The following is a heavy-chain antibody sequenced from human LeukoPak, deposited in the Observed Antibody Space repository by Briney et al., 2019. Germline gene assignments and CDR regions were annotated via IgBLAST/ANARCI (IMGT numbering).Heavy chain of an antibody. D-gene: IGHD3-9*01. J-gene: IGHJ4*02. Sequence: GGYLRLSCAASGFTFSSYGMHWVRQAPGKGLVWVSRINSDMSTTTYADSVKGRFTISTDNAKNTLYLQMNSLRAEDTAVYYCARAGRGLRYFDWLTYDYWGQGTLVTVSS. CDR1: GFTFSSYG. CDR2: INSDMSTT. CDR3: ARAGRGLRYFDWLTYDY. V-gene: IGHV3-74*01.